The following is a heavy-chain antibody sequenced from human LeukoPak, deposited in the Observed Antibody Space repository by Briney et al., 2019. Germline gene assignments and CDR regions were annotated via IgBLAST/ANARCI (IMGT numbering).Heavy chain of an antibody. J-gene: IGHJ3*02. D-gene: IGHD3-10*01. CDR1: GFTFNNYN. Sequence: GGSLRLSCAASGFTFNNYNMNGVRQAPGKGLEWVSSISSSSTYKKYADSVKGRFTISRDNAENSLHLQMNSLRAEDTALYYCARDKYYVSGTYYLNDAFDIWGQGTMVTVSS. CDR2: ISSSSTYK. V-gene: IGHV3-21*01. CDR3: ARDKYYVSGTYYLNDAFDI.